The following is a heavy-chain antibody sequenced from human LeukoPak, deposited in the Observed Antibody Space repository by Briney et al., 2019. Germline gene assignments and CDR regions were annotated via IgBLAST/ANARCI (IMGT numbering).Heavy chain of an antibody. J-gene: IGHJ5*02. D-gene: IGHD3-3*01. CDR1: GFSFSYYA. V-gene: IGHV3-30*18. Sequence: GGSLRLSCTASGFSFSYYAMHWVRLAPGKRLEWVAVISDDGINKNYADSVKGRFTISRDNSENTLYLQMNSLRAEDTAVYYCAKGGEITIFGVVINPNWFDPWGQGTLVTVSS. CDR2: ISDDGINK. CDR3: AKGGEITIFGVVINPNWFDP.